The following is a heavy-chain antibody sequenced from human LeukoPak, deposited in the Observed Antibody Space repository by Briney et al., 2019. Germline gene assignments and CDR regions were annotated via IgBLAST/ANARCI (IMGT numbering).Heavy chain of an antibody. D-gene: IGHD2-21*01. CDR3: ARGSKALVAGNNAFDI. CDR2: ISGGTT. CDR1: GFTVSSYE. Sequence: GGSLRLSCAASGFTVSSYEMRWVRQAPGKGLEWVSSISGGTTYYADSRKGRFTISRDNSKNTLYLQMNSLRAEDTAVYYCARGSKALVAGNNAFDIWGQGTMVTVSS. J-gene: IGHJ3*02. V-gene: IGHV3-38-3*01.